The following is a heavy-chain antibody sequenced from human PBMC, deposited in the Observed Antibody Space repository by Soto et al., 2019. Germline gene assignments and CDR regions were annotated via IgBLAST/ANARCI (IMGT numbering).Heavy chain of an antibody. J-gene: IGHJ6*02. CDR2: INHSGRT. Sequence: SETLSLTCAVYGGSFSGYYWSWIRQPPGKGLEWIGEINHSGRTNYNPSLKSRVTISVDTSKNQFSLKLSSVTAADTAVYYCARGHIGHYYYYGMDVWGQGTTVTVSS. CDR3: ARGHIGHYYYYGMDV. V-gene: IGHV4-34*01. D-gene: IGHD3-3*01. CDR1: GGSFSGYY.